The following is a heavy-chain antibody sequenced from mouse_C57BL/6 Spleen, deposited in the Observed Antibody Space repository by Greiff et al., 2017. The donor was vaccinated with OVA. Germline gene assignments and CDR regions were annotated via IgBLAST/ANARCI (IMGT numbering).Heavy chain of an antibody. Sequence: EVHLVESGEGLVKPGGSLKLSCAASGFTFSSYAMSWVRQTPEKRLEWVAYISSGGDYIYYADTVKGRFTISRDNARNTLYLQMSSLKSEDTAMYYCTRDRHYYYGSSYGYFDVWGTGTTVTVSS. CDR1: GFTFSSYA. CDR3: TRDRHYYYGSSYGYFDV. CDR2: ISSGGDYI. J-gene: IGHJ1*03. D-gene: IGHD1-1*01. V-gene: IGHV5-9-1*02.